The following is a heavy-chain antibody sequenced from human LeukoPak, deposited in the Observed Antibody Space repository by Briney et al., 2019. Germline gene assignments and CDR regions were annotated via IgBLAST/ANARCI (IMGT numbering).Heavy chain of an antibody. J-gene: IGHJ4*02. CDR2: IYHSGST. V-gene: IGHV4-4*02. D-gene: IGHD6-13*01. CDR3: ARGNSGTWYPRGLHFDY. CDR1: GGSISSSNW. Sequence: SGTLSLTCAVSGGSISSSNWWSWVRQPPGKGLEWIGEIYHSGSTNYNPSLKSRVTIFVDTSKRQFSLRLTSVTAADTAMYYCARGNSGTWYPRGLHFDYWGQGALVIVSS.